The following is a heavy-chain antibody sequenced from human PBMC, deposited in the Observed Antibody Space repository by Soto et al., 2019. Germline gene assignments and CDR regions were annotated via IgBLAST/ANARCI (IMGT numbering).Heavy chain of an antibody. D-gene: IGHD2-15*01. CDR1: GGSISSSSYY. CDR2: IYYSGST. Sequence: PSETLSLTCTVSGGSISSSSYYWGWIRQPPGKGLEWIGSIYYSGSTYYNPSLKSRVTISVDTSKNQFSLKLGSVTAADTAVYYCARQQGSGVGSRYYYYGMDVWGQGTTVT. J-gene: IGHJ6*02. CDR3: ARQQGSGVGSRYYYYGMDV. V-gene: IGHV4-39*01.